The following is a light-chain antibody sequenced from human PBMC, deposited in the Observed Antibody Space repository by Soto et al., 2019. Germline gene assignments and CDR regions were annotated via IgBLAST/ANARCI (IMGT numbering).Light chain of an antibody. J-gene: IGKJ4*01. CDR2: GAS. Sequence: EIGLTQSPGTLSLSPGETVTLSCRASQSISSNYVAWFQHKPGQAPRLLIYGASSRAPGIPERFSGSGSGTDFSLTINRLEPEDSAVFYCKQYGYPHLAFGGGTKVDIK. V-gene: IGKV3-20*01. CDR1: QSISSNY. CDR3: KQYGYPHLA.